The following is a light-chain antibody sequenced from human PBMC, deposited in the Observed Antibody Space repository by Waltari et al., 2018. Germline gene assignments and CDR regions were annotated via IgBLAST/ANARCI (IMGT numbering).Light chain of an antibody. Sequence: DLQMTQSPSSLSASIGDRFIITCQASQGMRKVLGWVQEKPGKVPKVLISDASNLETGVPSRFSGSGCGTYFTFTINRLQPEDIGTYFCQQYESLPLSFGGGTKVEVK. CDR3: QQYESLPLS. CDR1: QGMRKV. V-gene: IGKV1-33*01. CDR2: DAS. J-gene: IGKJ4*01.